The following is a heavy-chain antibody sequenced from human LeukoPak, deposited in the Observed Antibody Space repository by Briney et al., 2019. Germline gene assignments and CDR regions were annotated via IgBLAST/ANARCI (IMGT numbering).Heavy chain of an antibody. D-gene: IGHD4-17*01. CDR3: ARVPDDYGDYYFDY. CDR1: GGSISSYY. Sequence: SETLSLTCTVSGGSISSYYWSWIRQPPGKGLEWIGYIYYSGSTNYNPSLKSRVTISVDTSKNQFSLKLSSVTAADTAVYYCARVPDDYGDYYFDYWGQGTLVTVSS. J-gene: IGHJ4*02. CDR2: IYYSGST. V-gene: IGHV4-59*01.